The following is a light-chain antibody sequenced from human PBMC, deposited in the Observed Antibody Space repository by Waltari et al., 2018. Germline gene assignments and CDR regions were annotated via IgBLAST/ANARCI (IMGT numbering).Light chain of an antibody. CDR3: GTWDSSLSGAV. J-gene: IGLJ7*01. CDR1: SPNIGNNY. CDR2: ENS. Sequence: QSVLTQPPSVSAAPGQRVTISCSGGSPNIGNNYVSWYRQFPGKAPKLLIYENSERPSGIPGRFSGSKSGTSATLDITGLQAGDEADYYCGTWDSSLSGAVFGGGTHLTVL. V-gene: IGLV1-51*02.